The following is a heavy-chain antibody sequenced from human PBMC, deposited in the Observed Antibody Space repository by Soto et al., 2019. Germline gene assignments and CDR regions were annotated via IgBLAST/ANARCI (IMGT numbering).Heavy chain of an antibody. CDR3: ANERLEEVGTFFEX. J-gene: IGHJ4*01. CDR2: ISGSGRET. D-gene: IGHD6-13*01. V-gene: IGHV3-23*01. Sequence: GGSLRLSCEASGFTFSNYAMSWVRQAPGKGLEWVSGISGSGRETSYEDSVKGRLTISRDNAKKTLFLQMNSLRAEDAASYYCANERLEEVGTFFEXWGHVILVTVSX. CDR1: GFTFSNYA.